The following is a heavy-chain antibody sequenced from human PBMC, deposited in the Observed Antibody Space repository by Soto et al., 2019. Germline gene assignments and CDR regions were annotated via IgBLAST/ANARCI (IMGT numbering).Heavy chain of an antibody. J-gene: IGHJ5*02. CDR3: ARETAMGYLAGFDP. CDR1: GYTFTSYD. D-gene: IGHD5-18*01. V-gene: IGHV1-8*01. CDR2: MNPNSGNT. Sequence: QVQLVQSGAEVKKPGASVKVSCKASGYTFTSYDINWVRQATGQGLEWMGWMNPNSGNTAYAQKFQGRVTMTRNTSISTAYMELSSLRSEDTAVYYCARETAMGYLAGFDPWGQGTLVTVSS.